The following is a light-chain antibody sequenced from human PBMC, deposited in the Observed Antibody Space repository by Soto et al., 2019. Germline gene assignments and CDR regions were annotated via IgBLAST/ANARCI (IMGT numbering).Light chain of an antibody. V-gene: IGKV4-1*01. CDR1: QSVLYNSINKNY. CDR3: QQYYSPPLT. CDR2: WAS. Sequence: DIVMAQSPDSLAVSLGERATINCKSSQSVLYNSINKNYLAWYQQKPGQPPKLLIYWASARESGVPDRFSGSGSGTDFTLTISSLQAEDVAIYYCQQYYSPPLTFGQGTRLEMK. J-gene: IGKJ5*01.